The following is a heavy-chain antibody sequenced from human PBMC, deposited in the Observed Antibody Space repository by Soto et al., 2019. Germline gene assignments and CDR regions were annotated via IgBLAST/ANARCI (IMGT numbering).Heavy chain of an antibody. CDR1: GFTFSSYS. J-gene: IGHJ3*02. V-gene: IGHV3-48*02. CDR2: ISSSSSTI. D-gene: IGHD3-22*01. CDR3: ARYRLAPYYYDSSGYDAFDI. Sequence: GGSLRLSCAASGFTFSSYSMNWVRQAPGKGLEWVSYISSSSSTIYYADSVKGRFTISRDNAKNSLYLQMNSLRDEDTAVYYCARYRLAPYYYDSSGYDAFDIWGQGTMVTVSS.